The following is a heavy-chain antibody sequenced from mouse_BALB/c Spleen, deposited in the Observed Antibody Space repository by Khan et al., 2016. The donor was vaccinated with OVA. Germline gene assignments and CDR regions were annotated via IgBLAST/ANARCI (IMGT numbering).Heavy chain of an antibody. CDR3: ARTITTAKRDYYAMAY. D-gene: IGHD1-2*01. V-gene: IGHV5-6*01. Sequence: EVQLVESGGDLVKPGGSLKLSCAASGFTFSSYGMSWVRQTPDKGLEWVATISSGGHYTYFHERLRGRVTISRDNAKNTLYLQMSSLKSEDTAMYYCARTITTAKRDYYAMAYWGQGTSVTVSA. CDR1: GFTFSSYG. J-gene: IGHJ4*01. CDR2: ISSGGHYT.